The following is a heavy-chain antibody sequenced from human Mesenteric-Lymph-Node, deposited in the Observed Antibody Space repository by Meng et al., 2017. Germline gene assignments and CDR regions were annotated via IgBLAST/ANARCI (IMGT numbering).Heavy chain of an antibody. CDR1: GFSPSTSGVG. D-gene: IGHD6-19*01. CDR2: IYWYDDK. Sequence: SGPTLVKPTQTLTLTCTFSGFSPSTSGVGVVWIRQPPGKALEWLALIYWYDDKRYSPSVKSRLTITKDTSKNQVVLTMTNMDPVDTATYYCAHRRIAVGVYDYWGQGTLVTVSS. J-gene: IGHJ4*02. CDR3: AHRRIAVGVYDY. V-gene: IGHV2-5*01.